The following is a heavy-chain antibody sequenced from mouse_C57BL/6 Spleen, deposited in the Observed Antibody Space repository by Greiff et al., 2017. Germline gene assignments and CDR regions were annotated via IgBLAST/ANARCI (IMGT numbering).Heavy chain of an antibody. D-gene: IGHD2-14*01. CDR2: IYPGDGDT. V-gene: IGHV1-82*01. CDR3: ARSVRYAAMDY. CDR1: GYAFSSSW. Sequence: VQLQQSGPELVKPGASVKISCKASGYAFSSSWMNWVKQRPGKGLEWIGRIYPGDGDTNYNGKFKGKATLTADKSSSTAYMQLSSLTSEDSAVYFCARSVRYAAMDYWGQGTTVTVAS. J-gene: IGHJ4*01.